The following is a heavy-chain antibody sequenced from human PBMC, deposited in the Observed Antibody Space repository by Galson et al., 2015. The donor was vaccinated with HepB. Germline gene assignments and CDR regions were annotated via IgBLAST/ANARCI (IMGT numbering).Heavy chain of an antibody. D-gene: IGHD4-17*01. CDR2: IRYDGSNK. Sequence: SLRLSCAASGLTFSSYGMHWVRQAPGKGLEWVAFIRYDGSNKYYADSVKGRFTISRDNSKNTLYLQMNSLRAEDTAVYYCATTTVTTARDAFDIWGQGTMVTVSS. J-gene: IGHJ3*02. V-gene: IGHV3-30*02. CDR3: ATTTVTTARDAFDI. CDR1: GLTFSSYG.